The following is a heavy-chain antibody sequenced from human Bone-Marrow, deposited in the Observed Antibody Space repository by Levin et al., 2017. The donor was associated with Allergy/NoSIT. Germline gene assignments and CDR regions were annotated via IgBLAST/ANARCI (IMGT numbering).Heavy chain of an antibody. Sequence: ASVKVSCKASGYNFTNNDINWVRQATGQGLEWMGWMNPKSGDSGNAQKFQGRLTMTRNKSTGTAYMELISLRSEDTAVYYWARGRTYGGNGMDVWGQGTAVIVSS. V-gene: IGHV1-8*01. CDR1: GYNFTNND. J-gene: IGHJ6*02. D-gene: IGHD3-16*01. CDR2: MNPKSGDS. CDR3: ARGRTYGGNGMDV.